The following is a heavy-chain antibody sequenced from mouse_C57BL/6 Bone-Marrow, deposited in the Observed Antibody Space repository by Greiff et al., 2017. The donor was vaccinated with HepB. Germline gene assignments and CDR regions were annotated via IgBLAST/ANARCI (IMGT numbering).Heavy chain of an antibody. CDR2: IYPGSGST. D-gene: IGHD1-1*01. V-gene: IGHV1-55*01. CDR1: GYTFTSYW. J-gene: IGHJ3*01. Sequence: QVQLQQPGAELVKPGASVKMSCKASGYTFTSYWITWVKQRPGQGLEWIGDIYPGSGSTNYNEKFKSKATLTVDTSSSTAYMQLSSLTSEDSAVYYCARERGSSSSWFAYWGQGTLVTVSA. CDR3: ARERGSSSSWFAY.